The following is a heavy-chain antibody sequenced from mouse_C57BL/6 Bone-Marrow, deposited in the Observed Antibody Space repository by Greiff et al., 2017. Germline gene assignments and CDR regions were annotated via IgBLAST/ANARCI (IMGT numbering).Heavy chain of an antibody. D-gene: IGHD1-1*01. J-gene: IGHJ3*01. CDR1: GYTFTSYW. CDR2: IDPSDSYT. CDR3: ARSGTVVEGFAY. V-gene: IGHV1-69*01. Sequence: QVQLQQSGAELVMPGASVKLSCKASGYTFTSYWMHWVKQRPGQGLEWIGEIDPSDSYTNYNQKFKGKSTLTVDKSSSTAYMQLSSLTSEDSAVYYCARSGTVVEGFAYWGQGTLVTVSA.